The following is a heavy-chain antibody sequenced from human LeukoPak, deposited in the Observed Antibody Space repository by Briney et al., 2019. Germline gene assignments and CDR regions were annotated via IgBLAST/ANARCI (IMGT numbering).Heavy chain of an antibody. Sequence: ASVKVSCKASGYTFTGYYMHWVRQAPGQGLEWMGRINPNSGGTNYAQKFQGRVTMTRDTSISTAYMELSRLRSDDTAVYYCARGIPFDYYDSSGYQVPFDYWGQGTLATVSS. CDR2: INPNSGGT. V-gene: IGHV1-2*06. J-gene: IGHJ4*02. D-gene: IGHD3-22*01. CDR1: GYTFTGYY. CDR3: ARGIPFDYYDSSGYQVPFDY.